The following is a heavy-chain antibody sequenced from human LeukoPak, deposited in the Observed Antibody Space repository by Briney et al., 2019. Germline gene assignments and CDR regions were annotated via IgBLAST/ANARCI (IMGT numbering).Heavy chain of an antibody. Sequence: SETLSLTCTVSGGSISSYYWSWIRQPPGKGLEWIGYIYYSGSTNYNPSLKSRVTISVDTSKNQFSLKLSSVTAADTAVYYCARGALELLWSKYYYGMDVWGQGTTVTVSS. J-gene: IGHJ6*02. CDR3: ARGALELLWSKYYYGMDV. CDR2: IYYSGST. CDR1: GGSISSYY. D-gene: IGHD3-10*01. V-gene: IGHV4-59*01.